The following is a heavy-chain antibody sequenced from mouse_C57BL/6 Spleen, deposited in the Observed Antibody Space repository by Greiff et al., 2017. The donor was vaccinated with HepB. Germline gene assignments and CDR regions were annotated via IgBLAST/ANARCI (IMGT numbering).Heavy chain of an antibody. CDR1: GFSLTSYG. CDR3: ARHDGSKAYAMDY. D-gene: IGHD1-1*01. Sequence: VQVVESGPGLVAPSQSLSITCTVSGFSLTSYGVHWVCQPPGKGLEWLVVIWSDGSTTYNSALKSRLSISKDNSKSQVFLKMNSLQTDDTAMYYWARHDGSKAYAMDYWGQGTSVTVSS. J-gene: IGHJ4*01. CDR2: IWSDGST. V-gene: IGHV2-6-1*01.